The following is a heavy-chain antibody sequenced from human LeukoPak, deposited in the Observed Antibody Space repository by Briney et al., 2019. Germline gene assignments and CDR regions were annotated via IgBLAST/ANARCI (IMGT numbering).Heavy chain of an antibody. J-gene: IGHJ4*02. CDR2: IRSKAYGWTT. D-gene: IGHD5-12*01. Sequence: GGSLRLSCAACVFTFSSYGMHWVRQAPGKGVVGLGFIRSKAYGWTTEYAASVKGKFTISRDDSKSIAYLQMNSLKTEDTAVYYCTRGQGIVAHPIPFDYWGQGTLVTVSS. CDR3: TRGQGIVAHPIPFDY. V-gene: IGHV3-49*04. CDR1: VFTFSSYG.